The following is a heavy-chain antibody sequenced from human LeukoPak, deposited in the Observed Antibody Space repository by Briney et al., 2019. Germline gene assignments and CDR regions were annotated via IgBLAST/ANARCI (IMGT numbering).Heavy chain of an antibody. CDR3: ARPYYYDSSGYYDGWYFDL. CDR1: GYTFTSYG. CDR2: ISAYNGNT. D-gene: IGHD3-22*01. V-gene: IGHV1-18*01. Sequence: GAPVKVSCKASGYTFTSYGISWVRQAPGQGLEWMGWISAYNGNTNYAQRLQGRVTMTTDTSTSTAYMELRSLRSDDTAVYYCARPYYYDSSGYYDGWYFDLWGRGTLVTVSS. J-gene: IGHJ2*01.